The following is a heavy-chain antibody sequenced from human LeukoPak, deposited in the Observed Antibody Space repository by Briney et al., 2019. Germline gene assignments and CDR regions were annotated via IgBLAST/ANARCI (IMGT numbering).Heavy chain of an antibody. CDR1: GFTFSSYS. CDR3: ARYTRVGYYCYMDV. D-gene: IGHD1-1*01. V-gene: IGHV3-48*01. Sequence: PGGSLRLSCAASGFTFSSYSMNWVRQAPGKGLEWVSYISSSSSTIYYADSVKGRFTISRDNAKNSLYLQMNSLRAEDTAVYYCARYTRVGYYCYMDVWGKGTTVTVSS. CDR2: ISSSSSTI. J-gene: IGHJ6*03.